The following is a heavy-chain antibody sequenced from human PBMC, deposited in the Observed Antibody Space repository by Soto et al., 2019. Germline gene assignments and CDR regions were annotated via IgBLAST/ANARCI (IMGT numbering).Heavy chain of an antibody. CDR3: AKDAGPLPGNFGGYYYYGMDV. CDR1: GFTFDDYT. CDR2: ISWDGGST. D-gene: IGHD3-10*01. V-gene: IGHV3-43*01. J-gene: IGHJ6*02. Sequence: PGGSLRLSCAASGFTFDDYTMHWVRQAPGKGLEWVSLISWDGGSTYYADSVKGRFTISRDNSKNSLYLQMNSLRTEDTALYYCAKDAGPLPGNFGGYYYYGMDVWGQGTTVTVSS.